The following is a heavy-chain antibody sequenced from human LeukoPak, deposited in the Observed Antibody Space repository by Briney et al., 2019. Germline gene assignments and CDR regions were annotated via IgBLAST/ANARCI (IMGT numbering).Heavy chain of an antibody. D-gene: IGHD3-9*01. CDR2: ISSSGSTI. CDR3: ARAYYDILTGYYWYYFDY. J-gene: IGHJ4*02. Sequence: GGSLRLSCAASGFTFSSYEMNWVRQAPGKGLEWVSYISSSGSTIYYADSVKGRFTISRDNAKNSLYLQMNSLRAEDTAVYCCARAYYDILTGYYWYYFDYWGQGTLVTVSS. V-gene: IGHV3-48*03. CDR1: GFTFSSYE.